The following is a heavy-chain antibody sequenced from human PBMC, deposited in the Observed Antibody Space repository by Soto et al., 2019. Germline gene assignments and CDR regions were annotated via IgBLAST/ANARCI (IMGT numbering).Heavy chain of an antibody. Sequence: SQTLSLTCAISVDSVSNNSAAWNWIRQSPSRGLEWLGRTYYRSKWYNDYAVSVKSRITINPDTSKNQFSLQLNSVTPEDTAVYYCARDRGAAAGTRTGRMDVWGKGTTVTVSS. J-gene: IGHJ6*03. CDR1: VDSVSNNSAA. V-gene: IGHV6-1*01. CDR2: TYYRSKWYN. D-gene: IGHD6-13*01. CDR3: ARDRGAAAGTRTGRMDV.